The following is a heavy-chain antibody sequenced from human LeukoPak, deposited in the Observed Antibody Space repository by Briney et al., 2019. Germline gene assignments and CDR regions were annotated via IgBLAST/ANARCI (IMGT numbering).Heavy chain of an antibody. CDR2: ISSSGSTI. CDR1: GFTFSSYE. Sequence: GGSLRLSCAASGFTFSSYEMNWVRQAPGKGLEWVSYISSSGSTIYYADSVKGRFTISRDNAKNSLYLQMNSLRAEDTAVYYCAREAIIGYRGYGSRPNYFDYWGQGTLVTVSS. V-gene: IGHV3-48*03. CDR3: AREAIIGYRGYGSRPNYFDY. J-gene: IGHJ4*02. D-gene: IGHD5-12*01.